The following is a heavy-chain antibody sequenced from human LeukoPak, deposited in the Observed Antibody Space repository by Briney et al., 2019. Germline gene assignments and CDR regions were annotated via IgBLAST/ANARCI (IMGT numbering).Heavy chain of an antibody. Sequence: GGSLSLSCAASGFTFSSYSMNWVRQATGKGLEWVSAIGTAGDTYYAGSVKGRFTISRENAKNSLYLQMDSLRAGDTAVYYCARSPAGSSYYYYYGMDVWGPGTTVTVSS. CDR3: ARSPAGSSYYYYYGMDV. V-gene: IGHV3-13*01. D-gene: IGHD6-13*01. CDR2: IGTAGDT. CDR1: GFTFSSYS. J-gene: IGHJ6*02.